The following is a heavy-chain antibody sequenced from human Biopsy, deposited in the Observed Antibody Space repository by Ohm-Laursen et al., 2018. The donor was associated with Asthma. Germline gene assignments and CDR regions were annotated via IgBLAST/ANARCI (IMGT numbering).Heavy chain of an antibody. J-gene: IGHJ5*02. CDR2: IYYSGST. Sequence: SQTLSLTCSVSGGSINIGDYYWSWIRQHPVKGLEWIGHIYYSGSTYYNPSLESRVSISLDTSKNQFSLSLTSVTAADTAVYYCARASVAASSNWFDPWGQGTLVTVSS. CDR1: GGSINIGDYY. D-gene: IGHD6-19*01. V-gene: IGHV4-31*03. CDR3: ARASVAASSNWFDP.